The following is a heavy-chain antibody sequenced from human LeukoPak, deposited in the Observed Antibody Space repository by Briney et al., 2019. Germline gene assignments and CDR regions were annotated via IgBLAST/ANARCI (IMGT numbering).Heavy chain of an antibody. D-gene: IGHD3-3*01. Sequence: ASVKVSCKASGYTFTGYYMHWVRQAPGQGLEWMGWINPNSGGTNYAQKFQGRATMTRDTSISTAYMELSRLRSDDTAVYYCARSEQADFWSGLTVNWFDPWGQGTLVTVSS. V-gene: IGHV1-2*02. CDR3: ARSEQADFWSGLTVNWFDP. CDR2: INPNSGGT. J-gene: IGHJ5*02. CDR1: GYTFTGYY.